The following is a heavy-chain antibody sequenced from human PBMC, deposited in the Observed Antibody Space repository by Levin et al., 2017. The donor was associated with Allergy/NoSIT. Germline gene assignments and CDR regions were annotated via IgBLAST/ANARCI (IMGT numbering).Heavy chain of an antibody. V-gene: IGHV3-30-3*01. D-gene: IGHD3-10*01. CDR3: ARSYGSGSYYKSHNFDY. CDR2: ISYDGSNK. Sequence: GGSLRLSCAASGFTFSSYAMHWVRQAPGKGLEWVAVISYDGSNKYYADSVKGRFTISRDNSKNTLYLQMNSLRAEDTAVYYCARSYGSGSYYKSHNFDYWGQGTLVTVSS. J-gene: IGHJ4*02. CDR1: GFTFSSYA.